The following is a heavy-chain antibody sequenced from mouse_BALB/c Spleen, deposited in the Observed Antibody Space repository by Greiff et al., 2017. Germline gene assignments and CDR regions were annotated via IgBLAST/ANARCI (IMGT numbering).Heavy chain of an antibody. D-gene: IGHD1-1*02. V-gene: IGHV5-6-5*01. CDR3: AREEDYDYAMDY. Sequence: EVKLQESGGGLVKPGGSLKLSCAASGFTFSSYAMSWVRQTPEKRLEWVASISSGGSTYYPDSVKGRFTISRDNARNILYLQMSSLRSEDTAMYYCAREEDYDYAMDYWGQGTSVTVSS. J-gene: IGHJ4*01. CDR2: ISSGGST. CDR1: GFTFSSYA.